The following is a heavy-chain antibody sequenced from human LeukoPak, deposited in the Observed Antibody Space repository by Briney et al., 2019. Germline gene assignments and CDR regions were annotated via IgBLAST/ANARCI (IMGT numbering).Heavy chain of an antibody. J-gene: IGHJ6*02. V-gene: IGHV4-34*01. Sequence: PSETLSLTCAVYVGSFSGYYWSGLRQPPGKGLEWIGEINHSGSTNYNPSLMSRVTISVDTSKNQFSLKLSSVTAADTAVYYCARGGYPARYCSSTSCSYGMDVWGQGTTVTVSS. D-gene: IGHD2-2*01. CDR2: INHSGST. CDR1: VGSFSGYY. CDR3: ARGGYPARYCSSTSCSYGMDV.